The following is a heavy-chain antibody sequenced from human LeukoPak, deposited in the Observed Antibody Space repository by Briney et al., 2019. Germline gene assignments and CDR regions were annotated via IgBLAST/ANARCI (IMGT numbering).Heavy chain of an antibody. J-gene: IGHJ4*02. V-gene: IGHV3-7*03. CDR3: ARDVRVYSSSSPPGY. D-gene: IGHD6-6*01. CDR2: INPDGSTR. CDR1: GFTFSTSW. Sequence: GGSLRLSCVTSGFTFSTSWMSWVRQAPGKGLEWVASINPDGSTRHHVDSVKGRFTISRDNAKNSLYLQMNSLRAEDTALYYCARDVRVYSSSSPPGYWGQGTLVTVSS.